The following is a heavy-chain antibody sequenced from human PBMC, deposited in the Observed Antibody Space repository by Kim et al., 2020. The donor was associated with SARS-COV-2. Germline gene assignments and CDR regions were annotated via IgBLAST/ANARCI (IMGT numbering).Heavy chain of an antibody. CDR1: GGSFSGYY. V-gene: IGHV4-34*01. D-gene: IGHD3-16*02. CDR2: INHSGST. Sequence: SETLSLTCAVYGGSFSGYYWSWIRQPPGKGLEWIGEINHSGSTNYNPSLKSRVTISVDTSKNQFSLKLSSVTAADTAVYYCARALGSYRYYSGGSYYAEYFQHWGQGTLVTVSS. CDR3: ARALGSYRYYSGGSYYAEYFQH. J-gene: IGHJ1*01.